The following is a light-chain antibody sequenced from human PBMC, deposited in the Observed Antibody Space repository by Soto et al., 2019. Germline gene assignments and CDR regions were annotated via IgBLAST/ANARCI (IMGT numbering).Light chain of an antibody. CDR1: QSISCW. J-gene: IGKJ1*01. CDR3: QQYDRASWT. CDR2: RAS. Sequence: DIQMTQSPSTLSASVGDRVIITCRASQSISCWLAWYQQKPGKAPNLLIYRASTLKSGIPSRFSGSGSGTEFTLTISSLQPDDVATYYCQQYDRASWTFGPGTKVEIK. V-gene: IGKV1-5*03.